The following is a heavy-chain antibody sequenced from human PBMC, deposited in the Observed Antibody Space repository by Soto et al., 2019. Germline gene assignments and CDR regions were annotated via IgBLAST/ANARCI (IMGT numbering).Heavy chain of an antibody. CDR1: GFYFNNYG. J-gene: IGHJ1*01. Sequence: PGGSLRLSCAVSGFYFNNYGINWVRQAPGKGLEWVSSVSKSDYTYYSDSVKGRFTISRDNAKNSVSLQMNSLRAEDTAVYYCAREDSIIIPAGTWYFQHWGQGTLVTAPQ. CDR3: AREDSIIIPAGTWYFQH. D-gene: IGHD2-2*01. CDR2: VSKSDYT. V-gene: IGHV3-21*01.